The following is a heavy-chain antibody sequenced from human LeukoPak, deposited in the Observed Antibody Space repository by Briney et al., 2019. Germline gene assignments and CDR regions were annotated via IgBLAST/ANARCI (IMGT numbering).Heavy chain of an antibody. CDR3: ARERSGYYDFVY. Sequence: PGRSLRLSCAASGFTFSSYGMRWVRQAPGKGLEWVAVIWYDGSNKYYADSVKGRFTISRDNSKNTLYLQMNSLRAEDTAVYYCARERSGYYDFVYRAQGTVDSVSS. CDR2: IWYDGSNK. J-gene: IGHJ4*02. D-gene: IGHD3-22*01. V-gene: IGHV3-33*01. CDR1: GFTFSSYG.